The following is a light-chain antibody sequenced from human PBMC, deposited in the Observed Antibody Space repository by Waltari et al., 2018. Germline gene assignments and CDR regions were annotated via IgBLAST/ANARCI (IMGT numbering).Light chain of an antibody. CDR3: QTWGTGIPVV. Sequence: QLVLTQSPSASASLGASVKLTCTLSSGHSTYAIAWHQQQPEKGPRYLMKLNSGGSHSKGDGSPDRFSGSSSGAERYLTISSLQSEDEADYYCQTWGTGIPVVFGGGTKLTVL. CDR2: LNSGGSH. V-gene: IGLV4-69*01. CDR1: SGHSTYA. J-gene: IGLJ2*01.